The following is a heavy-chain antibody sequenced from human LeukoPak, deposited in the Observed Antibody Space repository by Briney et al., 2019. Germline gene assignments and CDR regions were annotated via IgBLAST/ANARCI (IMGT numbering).Heavy chain of an antibody. CDR2: ISNNGGYT. Sequence: PGGSLRLSCAASGFTFSSCAMHWVRQAPGKGLEWVSAISNNGGYTYYADSVQGRFTISRDNSKSTLCLQMNSLRAEDTAVYYCAKQLGYCSDGSCYFPYWGQGTLVTVSS. J-gene: IGHJ4*02. CDR1: GFTFSSCA. D-gene: IGHD2-15*01. CDR3: AKQLGYCSDGSCYFPY. V-gene: IGHV3-23*01.